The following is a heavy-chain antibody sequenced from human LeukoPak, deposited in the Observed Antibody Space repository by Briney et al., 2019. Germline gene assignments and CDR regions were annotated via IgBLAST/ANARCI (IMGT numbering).Heavy chain of an antibody. Sequence: PSETLSLTCTVSGGFISNYYWSWIRQPPGTGLEWIGYIYYSGGTNYNPSLKSRVTISVDTSKNQFSLKVSSVTAADTAVYYCARTYYYGSESYSTGYYYMDVWGKGTTVTVSS. CDR3: ARTYYYGSESYSTGYYYMDV. V-gene: IGHV4-59*01. D-gene: IGHD3-10*01. CDR1: GGFISNYY. CDR2: IYYSGGT. J-gene: IGHJ6*03.